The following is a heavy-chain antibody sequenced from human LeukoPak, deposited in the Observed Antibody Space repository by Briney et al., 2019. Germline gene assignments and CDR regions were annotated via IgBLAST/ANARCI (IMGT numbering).Heavy chain of an antibody. CDR1: GFTFSSYE. V-gene: IGHV3-48*03. CDR3: AKDQRIVVVPAAMWD. J-gene: IGHJ4*02. Sequence: PGGSLRLSCAASGFTFSSYEMNWVRQAPGKGLEWVSYISSSGSTIYYADSVKGRFTISRDNAKNSLYLQMNSLRAEDTAVYYCAKDQRIVVVPAAMWDWGQGTLVTVSS. D-gene: IGHD2-2*01. CDR2: ISSSGSTI.